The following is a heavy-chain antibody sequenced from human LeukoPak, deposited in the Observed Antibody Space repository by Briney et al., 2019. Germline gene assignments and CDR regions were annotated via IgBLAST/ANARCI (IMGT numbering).Heavy chain of an antibody. CDR2: INPNSGGT. V-gene: IGHV1-2*02. Sequence: ASVKISCKASGYTFTGYYMHWVRQAPGQGLEWMGWINPNSGGTNYAQKFQGRVTMTRDTSISTAYMELSRLRSDDTAVYYCARDNDILTGDWFDPWGQGTLVTVSS. D-gene: IGHD3-9*01. CDR3: ARDNDILTGDWFDP. J-gene: IGHJ5*02. CDR1: GYTFTGYY.